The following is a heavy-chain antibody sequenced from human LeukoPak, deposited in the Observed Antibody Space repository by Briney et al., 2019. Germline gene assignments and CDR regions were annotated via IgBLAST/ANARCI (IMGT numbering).Heavy chain of an antibody. Sequence: PGGALRLSXAASGFTFSSYSMDWIRQTPGKGREGIWRIYYSASNYYNPSLKSRVTISVDTSKNQFSLKLSSVTAADTAVYYCARVKYSGSLWFDPWGQGTLVTVSS. CDR3: ARVKYSGSLWFDP. CDR2: IYYSASN. J-gene: IGHJ5*02. CDR1: GFTFSSYS. V-gene: IGHV4-39*01. D-gene: IGHD1-26*01.